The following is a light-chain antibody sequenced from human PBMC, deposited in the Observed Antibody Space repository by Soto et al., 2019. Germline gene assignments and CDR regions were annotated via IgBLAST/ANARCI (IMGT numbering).Light chain of an antibody. CDR1: QSVSSN. V-gene: IGKV3-15*01. J-gene: IGKJ4*01. CDR3: QQYNNWVSLT. Sequence: EIVLTQSPGTLCLSRPERDTLXHRPSQSVSSNYLAWYQQRPGQAPRLLIYGASTRANGIPARFSGSGSGTEFTLTISSLQSEDFAVYYCQQYNNWVSLTFGGGTKVDNK. CDR2: GAS.